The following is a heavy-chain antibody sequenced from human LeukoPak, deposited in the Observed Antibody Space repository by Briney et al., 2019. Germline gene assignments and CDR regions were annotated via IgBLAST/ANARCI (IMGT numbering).Heavy chain of an antibody. CDR2: MNPNSGNT. CDR3: ARGAPISYYYDSSGYYYY. CDR1: GYTFTSYD. Sequence: ASVKVSCXASGYTFTSYDINWVRQATGQGLEWMGWMNPNSGNTGYAQKFQGRVTMTRNTSISTAYMELSSLRSEDTAVYYCARGAPISYYYDSSGYYYYWGQGTLVTVSS. V-gene: IGHV1-8*01. D-gene: IGHD3-22*01. J-gene: IGHJ4*02.